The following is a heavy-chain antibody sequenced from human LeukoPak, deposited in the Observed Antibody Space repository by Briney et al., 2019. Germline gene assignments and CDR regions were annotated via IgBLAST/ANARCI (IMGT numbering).Heavy chain of an antibody. V-gene: IGHV3-74*01. CDR3: ARSLVSSGWYYFDY. D-gene: IGHD6-19*01. Sequence: GGSLRLSCAASGFTFSSYSMTWVRQAPGKGLVWVSRINSDGSSTSYADSVKGRFTISRDNAKNTLHLQMNSLRAEDTAVYYCARSLVSSGWYYFDYWGQGTLVTVSS. CDR1: GFTFSSYS. J-gene: IGHJ4*02. CDR2: INSDGSST.